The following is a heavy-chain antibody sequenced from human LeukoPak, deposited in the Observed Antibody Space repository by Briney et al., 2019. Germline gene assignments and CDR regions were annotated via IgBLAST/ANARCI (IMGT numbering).Heavy chain of an antibody. D-gene: IGHD6-19*01. CDR1: GFTFSSYA. J-gene: IGHJ4*02. CDR3: AKDRGGSGWRFDY. Sequence: PGGSLRLSCAASGFTFSSYAMSWVRQAPGEGLEWVSGISGSGGSTYSADSVKGRFTISRDNSKNTLYLQMSSLRAEDTAVYYCAKDRGGSGWRFDYWGQGTLVTVSS. V-gene: IGHV3-23*01. CDR2: ISGSGGST.